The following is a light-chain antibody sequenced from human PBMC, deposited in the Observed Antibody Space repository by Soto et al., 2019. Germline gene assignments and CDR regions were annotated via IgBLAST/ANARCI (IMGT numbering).Light chain of an antibody. V-gene: IGLV2-23*01. J-gene: IGLJ1*01. Sequence: QSLLTQPASVSGSPGQSIAISCTGTSSDVGTYNLVSWYQQHPGKAPKLMIYEATKRPSGISDRFSGSKSGNTASLTISGLQAEDEADYFCCSYAGSSTFVFGTGTKVTVL. CDR3: CSYAGSSTFV. CDR1: SSDVGTYNL. CDR2: EAT.